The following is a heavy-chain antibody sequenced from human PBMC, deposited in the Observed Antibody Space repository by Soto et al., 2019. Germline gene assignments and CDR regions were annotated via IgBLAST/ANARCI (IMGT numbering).Heavy chain of an antibody. Sequence: SGPTLVNPTQTLTLTCTVSGFSLTTDGAAAGWIRQPPGKALQWLALIYWDDDKRYSPSLKSRLTITKDTSKNQVVLTMANVDPVDTATYYCAHRAEMATYPYFDYWGQGTLVTVSS. V-gene: IGHV2-5*02. D-gene: IGHD5-12*01. CDR3: AHRAEMATYPYFDY. CDR1: GFSLTTDGAA. J-gene: IGHJ4*02. CDR2: IYWDDDK.